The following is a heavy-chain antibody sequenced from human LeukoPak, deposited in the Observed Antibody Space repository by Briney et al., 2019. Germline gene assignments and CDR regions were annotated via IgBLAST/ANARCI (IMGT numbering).Heavy chain of an antibody. V-gene: IGHV4-38-2*02. D-gene: IGHD6-19*01. CDR2: IDHSGST. J-gene: IGHJ4*02. CDR1: GYSISSGYY. CDR3: ARDSALAQAVMFDY. Sequence: SETLSLTCTVSGYSISSGYYWGWIRPPPGKGLEWTGSIDHSGSTYYNPSLKSRITISVDTSKNQFSLKLSSVTAADTAVYYCARDSALAQAVMFDYGGQGTLVTVSS.